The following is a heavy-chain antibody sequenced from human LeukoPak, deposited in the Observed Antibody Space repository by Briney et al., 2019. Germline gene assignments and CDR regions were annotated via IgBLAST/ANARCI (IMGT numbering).Heavy chain of an antibody. CDR3: ARANRYDLYFDY. Sequence: SETLSLTCTVSGYSISSGYYWGWIRQPPGKGLEWIGSIYHSGRTFYNPSLKSRVTISVDTSKNQISLKLSSVTAADTAVYYCARANRYDLYFDYWGQGTLVTVSS. V-gene: IGHV4-38-2*02. J-gene: IGHJ4*02. D-gene: IGHD5-12*01. CDR2: IYHSGRT. CDR1: GYSISSGYY.